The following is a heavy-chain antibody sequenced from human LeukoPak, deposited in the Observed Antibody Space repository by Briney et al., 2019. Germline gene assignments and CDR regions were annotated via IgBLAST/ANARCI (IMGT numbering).Heavy chain of an antibody. Sequence: SVKVSCKASGYTFTGYYMHWVRHAPGQGLEWMGWINPNSGGTNYARKFQGRVTMTRDPSISTAYMELSRLRSDDTAVYYCARLGISSSSLPGWFDPWGQGTLVTVSS. D-gene: IGHD6-13*01. CDR2: INPNSGGT. J-gene: IGHJ5*02. CDR3: ARLGISSSSLPGWFDP. V-gene: IGHV1-2*02. CDR1: GYTFTGYY.